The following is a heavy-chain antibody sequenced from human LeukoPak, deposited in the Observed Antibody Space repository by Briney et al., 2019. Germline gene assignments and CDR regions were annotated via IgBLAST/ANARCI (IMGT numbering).Heavy chain of an antibody. D-gene: IGHD3-22*01. CDR3: AREITMIEVDY. CDR2: IYTSGST. V-gene: IGHV4-61*09. J-gene: IGHJ4*02. Sequence: MSSETLSLTCTVSGGSISSGSYYWSWIRQPAGKGLEWIGHIYTSGSTNYSPSLKSRVTISVDTSKNQFSLKLSSVTAADTAVYYCAREITMIEVDYWGQGTLVTVSS. CDR1: GGSISSGSYY.